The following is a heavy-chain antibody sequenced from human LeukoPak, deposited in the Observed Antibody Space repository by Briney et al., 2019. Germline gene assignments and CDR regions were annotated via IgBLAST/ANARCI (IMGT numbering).Heavy chain of an antibody. J-gene: IGHJ4*02. CDR1: GGSISSYF. Sequence: SETLSLTCTVSGGSISSYFWNWIRQPAGKGLEWIGRIYTSGNTNYNPSLKSRVTISVDTSKNQFSLKLSSVTAADTAVYYCARIYYDILTGYYTPYYFDYWGQGTLVTVSS. D-gene: IGHD3-9*01. CDR3: ARIYYDILTGYYTPYYFDY. V-gene: IGHV4-4*07. CDR2: IYTSGNT.